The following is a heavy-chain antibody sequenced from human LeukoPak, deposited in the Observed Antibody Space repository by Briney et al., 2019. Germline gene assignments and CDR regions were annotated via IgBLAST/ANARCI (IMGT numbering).Heavy chain of an antibody. V-gene: IGHV3-7*01. CDR1: GFPFSSYW. D-gene: IGHD3-22*01. Sequence: GESLRLSCAASGFPFSSYWMSWVRQAPGKGLEWVANIRHDGSETYYVDSLRGRFTISRDNAKNLVYLQMSSMRAEDTAIYYWARDEKYDYESNGYLDFWGRGTVVAVSS. CDR3: ARDEKYDYESNGYLDF. J-gene: IGHJ4*02. CDR2: IRHDGSET.